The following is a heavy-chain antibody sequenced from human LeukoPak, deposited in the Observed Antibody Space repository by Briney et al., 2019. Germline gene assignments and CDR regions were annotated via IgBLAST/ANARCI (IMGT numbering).Heavy chain of an antibody. CDR1: RFSFSTYW. Sequence: GGSLRLSCAASRFSFSTYWMHWVRQAPGKGLVWVSLIDTDGSSTPYADSVKGRFTISRDNAKNTLYLQMNSLRAEDTAVYYCARVGGSSYFDYWGQGTLVTVSS. V-gene: IGHV3-74*01. CDR3: ARVGGSSYFDY. CDR2: IDTDGSST. D-gene: IGHD3-10*01. J-gene: IGHJ4*02.